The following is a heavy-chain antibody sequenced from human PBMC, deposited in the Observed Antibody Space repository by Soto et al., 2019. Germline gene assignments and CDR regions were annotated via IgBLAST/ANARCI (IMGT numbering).Heavy chain of an antibody. V-gene: IGHV3-30*02. D-gene: IGHD1-26*01. CDR2: IWYDGSNK. CDR1: GFTFSSYG. Sequence: PGESXRLSCSASGFTFSSYGIHLFRHAPGKGLEWVAVIWYDGSNKYYADSVKGRFTISRDNSKNTLYLQMNSLRAEDTDVYYCEKYLREMTKGGMEVWGQGTTV. CDR3: EKYLREMTKGGMEV. J-gene: IGHJ6*02.